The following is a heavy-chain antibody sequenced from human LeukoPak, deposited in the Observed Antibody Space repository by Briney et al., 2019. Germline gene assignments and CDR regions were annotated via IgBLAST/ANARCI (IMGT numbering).Heavy chain of an antibody. V-gene: IGHV1-24*01. CDR1: GYTLTELS. D-gene: IGHD3-9*01. Sequence: ASVKVSCKVSGYTLTELSMHWVRQAPGKGLEWMGGFDPEDGETTYAQKFQGRVTMTEDTSTDTAYMELSSLRSEDTAVYYCATGDYLTGYPALGYWGQGTLVTVSS. CDR3: ATGDYLTGYPALGY. J-gene: IGHJ4*02. CDR2: FDPEDGET.